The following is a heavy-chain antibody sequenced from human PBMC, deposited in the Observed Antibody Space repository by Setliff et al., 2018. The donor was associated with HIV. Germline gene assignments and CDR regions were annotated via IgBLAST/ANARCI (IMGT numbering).Heavy chain of an antibody. CDR2: IRYDGSNK. V-gene: IGHV3-30*02. Sequence: PGGSLRLSCAASGFTFSSYGMHWVRQAPGKGLEWVAFIRYDGSNKYYADSVKGRFTISRDNAKNSLYLQMNSLRAEDTALYYCARDMNYNNDYPGVLGSWGRGTLVT. J-gene: IGHJ4*02. D-gene: IGHD3-16*01. CDR3: ARDMNYNNDYPGVLGS. CDR1: GFTFSSYG.